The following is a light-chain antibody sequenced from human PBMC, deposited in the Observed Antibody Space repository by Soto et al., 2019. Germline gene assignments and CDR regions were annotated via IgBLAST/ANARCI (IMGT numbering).Light chain of an antibody. V-gene: IGLV2-14*03. CDR3: SSYTSSSTLLYV. CDR1: SSDVGGYNY. Sequence: QSALTQPASVSGSPGQSITISCTGTSSDVGGYNYVSWYQHHPGKAPKLMIYDVSNRPSGVSNRFSGSKSGNMASLTISGLQAEDEADYYCSSYTSSSTLLYVFGTGTKITVL. CDR2: DVS. J-gene: IGLJ1*01.